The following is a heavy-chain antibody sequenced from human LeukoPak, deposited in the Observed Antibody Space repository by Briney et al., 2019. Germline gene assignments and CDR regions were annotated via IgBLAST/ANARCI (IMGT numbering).Heavy chain of an antibody. CDR1: GGTFSSYT. Sequence: ASVKVSCKASGGTFSSYTISWVRQAPGQGLEWMGRIIPILGIANYAQKFQGRVTITADKSTSTAYMELSSLRSEDTAVYYCARVDFYGDYEESDYWGQGTLVTVSS. CDR3: ARVDFYGDYEESDY. J-gene: IGHJ4*02. D-gene: IGHD4-17*01. V-gene: IGHV1-69*02. CDR2: IIPILGIA.